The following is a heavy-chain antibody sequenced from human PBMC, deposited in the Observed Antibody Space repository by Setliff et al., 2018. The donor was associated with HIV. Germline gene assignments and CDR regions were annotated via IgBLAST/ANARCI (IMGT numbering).Heavy chain of an antibody. Sequence: SETLSLICTVSGGSINNYYWSWIRQPPGKGLEWIGYIHSSGPSNYSPSLESRVSMSVDTSKSQFSLKLSSVTAADTAVYYCARHDADTAGPFFLHWGQGTLVTVSS. J-gene: IGHJ1*01. CDR1: GGSINNYY. CDR3: ARHDADTAGPFFLH. D-gene: IGHD6-19*01. CDR2: IHSSGPS. V-gene: IGHV4-4*09.